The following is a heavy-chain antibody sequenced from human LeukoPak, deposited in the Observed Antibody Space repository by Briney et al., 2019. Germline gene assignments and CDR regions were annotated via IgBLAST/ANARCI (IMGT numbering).Heavy chain of an antibody. CDR1: GGTFSSYA. CDR2: IIPIFGTA. Sequence: ASVKVSCKASGGTFSSYAISLVRQAPGQGLEWMGRIIPIFGTANYAQKFQGRVTITTDESTSTAYMELSSLRSEDTAVYYCAREAYDILTGYYIVISQYYFEYWGQGTLVTVSS. D-gene: IGHD3-9*01. CDR3: AREAYDILTGYYIVISQYYFEY. J-gene: IGHJ4*02. V-gene: IGHV1-69*05.